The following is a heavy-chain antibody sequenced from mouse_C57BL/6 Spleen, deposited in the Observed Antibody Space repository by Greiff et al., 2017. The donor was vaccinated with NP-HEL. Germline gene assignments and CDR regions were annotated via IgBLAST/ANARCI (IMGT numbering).Heavy chain of an antibody. D-gene: IGHD1-1*01. J-gene: IGHJ3*01. V-gene: IGHV14-4*01. Sequence: EVQLQRSGAELVRPGASVKLSCTASGFNIKDDYMHWVKQRPEQGLEWIGWIDPENGDTEYASKFQGKATITADTSSNTAYLQLSSLTSEDTAVYYCTTYPFGYGSTWFAYWGQGTLVTVSA. CDR2: IDPENGDT. CDR3: TTYPFGYGSTWFAY. CDR1: GFNIKDDY.